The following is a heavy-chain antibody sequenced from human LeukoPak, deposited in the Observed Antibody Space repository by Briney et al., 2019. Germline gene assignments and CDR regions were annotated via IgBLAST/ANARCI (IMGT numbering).Heavy chain of an antibody. CDR3: VKDSTHFRVWDSYDTTGLNY. Sequence: GGSLRLSCGASGFTFKFYGMHWVRQAPGKGLEWVAFIRYDGTNEDYADSVEGRFTVSRDNSKNTLYLQMNSLRAEDTAVYYCVKDSTHFRVWDSYDTTGLNYWGQGTLVTVSS. D-gene: IGHD3-22*01. CDR2: IRYDGTNE. J-gene: IGHJ4*02. CDR1: GFTFKFYG. V-gene: IGHV3-30*02.